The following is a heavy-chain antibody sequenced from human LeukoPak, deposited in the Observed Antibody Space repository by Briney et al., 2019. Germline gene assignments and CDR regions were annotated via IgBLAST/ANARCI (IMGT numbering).Heavy chain of an antibody. J-gene: IGHJ6*02. D-gene: IGHD3-22*01. CDR1: GFTFSSYS. CDR2: ISSSSYI. V-gene: IGHV3-21*01. CDR3: ARVRVYYDSSGYSQGMDV. Sequence: RTGGSLRLSCAASGFTFSSYSMNWVRQAPGKGLEWVSSISSSSYIYYADSVKGRFTISRDNAKNSLYLQMNSLRAEDTAVYYCARVRVYYDSSGYSQGMDVWGQGTTVTVSS.